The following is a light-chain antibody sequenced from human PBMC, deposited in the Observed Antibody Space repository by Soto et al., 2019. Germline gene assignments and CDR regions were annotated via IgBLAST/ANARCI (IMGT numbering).Light chain of an antibody. CDR1: TGDVGIYNF. CDR3: CSCAGSFTWV. Sequence: VLTQPRSVSGSPGQSVTISCTGTTGDVGIYNFVSWYQLHPGKAPKLMIYDASKRPSGVPDRFSASKSGNTASLTISGLQAEDEADYYCCSCAGSFTWVFGGGTKVTVL. J-gene: IGLJ3*02. CDR2: DAS. V-gene: IGLV2-11*01.